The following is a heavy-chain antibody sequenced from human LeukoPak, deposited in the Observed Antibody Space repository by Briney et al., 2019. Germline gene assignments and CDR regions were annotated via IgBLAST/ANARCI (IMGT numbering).Heavy chain of an antibody. CDR3: TRAWRYGMDV. J-gene: IGHJ6*02. Sequence: GGSLRLSCAASGFTFSSYWMHWVRQAPGKGLVWVSRINSDGSNTTYADSVKGRFTISRDNAKNTLYLQMNSLRAEDTAVYSCTRAWRYGMDVWSQGTTVTVSS. D-gene: IGHD5-12*01. CDR1: GFTFSSYW. V-gene: IGHV3-74*01. CDR2: INSDGSNT.